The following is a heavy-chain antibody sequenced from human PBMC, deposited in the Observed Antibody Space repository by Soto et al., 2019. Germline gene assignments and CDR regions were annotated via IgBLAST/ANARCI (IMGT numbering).Heavy chain of an antibody. D-gene: IGHD2-21*02. V-gene: IGHV1-69*13. CDR2: IIPIFGTA. CDR1: GGTFSSYA. CDR3: ARDPPIVVVTAIRSYYYYGMDV. J-gene: IGHJ6*02. Sequence: SVKVSCKASGGTFSSYAISWVRQAPGQGLEWMGGIIPIFGTANYAQKFQGRVTITADESTSTAYMELSSLRSEDTAVYYCARDPPIVVVTAIRSYYYYGMDVWGQGTTVSVSS.